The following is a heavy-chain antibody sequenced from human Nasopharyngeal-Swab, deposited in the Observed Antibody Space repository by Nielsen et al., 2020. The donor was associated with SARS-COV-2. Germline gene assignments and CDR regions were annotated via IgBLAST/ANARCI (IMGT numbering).Heavy chain of an antibody. CDR3: ARGPHRRITIFGVVIESYYYGMDV. CDR2: INHSGST. D-gene: IGHD3-3*01. CDR1: GGSFSGYY. J-gene: IGHJ6*02. Sequence: GSLRLSCAVYGGSFSGYYWSWIRQPPGKGLEWIGEINHSGSTNYNPSLKSRVTISVDTSKNQFSLKLTSVTAADTAVYYCARGPHRRITIFGVVIESYYYGMDVRGQGTTVTVSS. V-gene: IGHV4-34*01.